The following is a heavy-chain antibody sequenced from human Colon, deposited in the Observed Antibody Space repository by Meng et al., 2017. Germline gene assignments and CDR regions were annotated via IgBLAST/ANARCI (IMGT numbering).Heavy chain of an antibody. V-gene: IGHV4-34*01. CDR3: ARGWGYCSSTSCYFLDY. CDR1: GGYFSGYY. CDR2: INHSGST. D-gene: IGHD2-2*01. Sequence: VPPLLWGAGLLEPSETLVPTCVVYGGYFSGYYWSWIRQPPGKGLEWIGEINHSGSTNYNPSLKSRVTISVGTSKNQFSLKLSSVTAADTAVYYCARGWGYCSSTSCYFLDYWGQGTLVTVSS. J-gene: IGHJ4*02.